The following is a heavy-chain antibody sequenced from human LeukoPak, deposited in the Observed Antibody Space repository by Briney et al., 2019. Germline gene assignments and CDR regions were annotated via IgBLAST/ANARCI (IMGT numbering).Heavy chain of an antibody. Sequence: GESLKISCKGSGYDFPAYWIAWVRQMPGKGLEWMGNFNPADSRITYSPSFQGQVTISVDKSISTAYLQWSSLKASDSAMYYCARHYSYNWFGYWGQGSLVTVSS. CDR1: GYDFPAYW. CDR2: FNPADSRI. J-gene: IGHJ4*02. V-gene: IGHV5-51*01. CDR3: ARHYSYNWFGY. D-gene: IGHD5-24*01.